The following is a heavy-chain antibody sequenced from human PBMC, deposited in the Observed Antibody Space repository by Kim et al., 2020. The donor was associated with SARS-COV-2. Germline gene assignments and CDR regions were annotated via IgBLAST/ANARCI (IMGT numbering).Heavy chain of an antibody. D-gene: IGHD5-12*01. CDR3: ARVGPGYSDYGPSEYFQH. V-gene: IGHV4-38-2*02. CDR1: GYSVSSGYY. Sequence: SETLSLTCTVSGYSVSSGYYWGWIRQPPGKGLEWVGSIYHSGSTYYNPSLKSRVTISVDTSKNQFSLKLSSVTAADTAVYYCARVGPGYSDYGPSEYFQHWGQGTLVTVSS. J-gene: IGHJ1*01. CDR2: IYHSGST.